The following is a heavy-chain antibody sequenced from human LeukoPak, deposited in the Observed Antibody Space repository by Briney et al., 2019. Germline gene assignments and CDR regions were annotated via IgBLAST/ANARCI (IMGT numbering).Heavy chain of an antibody. Sequence: GGSLRLSCSVSGLTFSSYSMSWVRQAPGKGLEWVSYIGSSSSTIYYADSVRGRFTISRDNAKNSLYLQMNSLRAEDTAVYYCARDRGEYYGSGSYYNSYYYYGMDVWGQGTTVTVSS. J-gene: IGHJ6*02. V-gene: IGHV3-48*04. D-gene: IGHD3-10*01. CDR1: GLTFSSYS. CDR3: ARDRGEYYGSGSYYNSYYYYGMDV. CDR2: IGSSSSTI.